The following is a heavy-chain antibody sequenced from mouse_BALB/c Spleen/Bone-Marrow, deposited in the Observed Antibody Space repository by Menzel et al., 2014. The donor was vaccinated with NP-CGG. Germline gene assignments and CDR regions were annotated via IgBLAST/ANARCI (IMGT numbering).Heavy chain of an antibody. CDR1: GYSITSGYY. CDR3: ARRKGVDY. CDR2: ISYDGSN. Sequence: VQLKESGPGLAKPSQSLSLTCSVIGYSITSGYYWNWIRQFPGNKLEWMGYISYDGSNNYNPSLKNRISITRDTSKNQFFLKLNSVTTEDTATYYCARRKGVDYWGQGTSVTVSS. V-gene: IGHV3-6*02. J-gene: IGHJ4*01.